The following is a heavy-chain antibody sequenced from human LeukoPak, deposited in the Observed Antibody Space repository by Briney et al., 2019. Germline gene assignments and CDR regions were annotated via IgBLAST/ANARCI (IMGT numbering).Heavy chain of an antibody. CDR1: GYTFTSYA. D-gene: IGHD2-2*01. V-gene: IGHV1-3*01. CDR2: INAGNGDT. Sequence: ASVKVSCKASGYTFTSYAMHWVRQAPGQRLEWMGWINAGNGDTKYSQKFQGRLTITRDTSANTAYMELSSLRSEDTAVYYCATRGGYCSSTSCYVAGYWGQGTLVTVSS. CDR3: ATRGGYCSSTSCYVAGY. J-gene: IGHJ4*02.